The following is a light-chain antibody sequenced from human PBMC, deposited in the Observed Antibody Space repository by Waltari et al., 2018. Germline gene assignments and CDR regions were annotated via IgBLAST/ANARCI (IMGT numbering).Light chain of an antibody. J-gene: IGKJ4*01. CDR3: QQRSSWLT. Sequence: EIGLTQYPATLSLSPGQRATLPCRASQSVSSYLAWYQQKPGQAPRLLIYDASNRATGIPARFSGSGSGTDFTLTISSLEPEDFAVYYCQQRSSWLTFGGGTMVEIK. CDR2: DAS. V-gene: IGKV3-11*01. CDR1: QSVSSY.